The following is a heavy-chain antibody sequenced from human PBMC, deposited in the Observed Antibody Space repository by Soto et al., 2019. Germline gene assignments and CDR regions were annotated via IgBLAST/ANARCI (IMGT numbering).Heavy chain of an antibody. V-gene: IGHV1-18*01. Sequence: QVQLVQSGAEVKKPGASVKVSCKASGYTFTSYGISWVRQAPGQGLEWMGWISAYNGNTNYAPKFPGRLTMTTATSTSTASMELRSLPSDDTAVYYCARGGTYCTTGVCSFSGMDVWRQGTTVTVSS. CDR2: ISAYNGNT. CDR3: ARGGTYCTTGVCSFSGMDV. D-gene: IGHD2-8*01. CDR1: GYTFTSYG. J-gene: IGHJ6*02.